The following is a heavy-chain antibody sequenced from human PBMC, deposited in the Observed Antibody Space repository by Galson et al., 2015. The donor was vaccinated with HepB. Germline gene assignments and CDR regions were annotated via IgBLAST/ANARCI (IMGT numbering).Heavy chain of an antibody. CDR2: ISYDGSNK. Sequence: SLRLSCAASGFTFSSYAMHWVRQAPGKGLEWVAVISYDGSNKYYADSVKGRFTISRDNSKNTLYLQMNSLRAEDTAVYYCARESMIVVVITNAFDIWGQGTMVTVSS. J-gene: IGHJ3*02. V-gene: IGHV3-30-3*01. D-gene: IGHD3-22*01. CDR1: GFTFSSYA. CDR3: ARESMIVVVITNAFDI.